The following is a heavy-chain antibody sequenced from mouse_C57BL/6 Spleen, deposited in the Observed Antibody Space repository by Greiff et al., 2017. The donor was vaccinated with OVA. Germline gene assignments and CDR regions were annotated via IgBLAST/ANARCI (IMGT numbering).Heavy chain of an antibody. D-gene: IGHD1-1*01. Sequence: QVQLQQSGPELVKPGASVKISCKASGYAFSSSWMNWVKQRPGKGLEWIGRIYPGDGDTNYNGKFKGKATLTAAKSSSTAYMQLSSLTSEDSAVYFCARSNYGSSYDYWGQGTTLTVSS. CDR3: ARSNYGSSYDY. J-gene: IGHJ2*01. CDR1: GYAFSSSW. CDR2: IYPGDGDT. V-gene: IGHV1-82*01.